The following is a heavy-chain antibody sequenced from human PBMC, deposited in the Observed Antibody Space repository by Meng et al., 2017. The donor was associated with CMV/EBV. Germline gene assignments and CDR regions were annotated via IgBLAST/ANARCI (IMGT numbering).Heavy chain of an antibody. J-gene: IGHJ5*02. V-gene: IGHV4-30-4*08. D-gene: IGHD2-2*01. CDR1: GGSISSGDYY. Sequence: CTLPGGSISSGDYYWSWIRQPPGKGLEWIGYIYYSGSTYYNPSLKSRVTISVDTSKNQFSLKLSSVTAADAAVYYCAIVHIPLIVVVPAATSGWFDPWGQGTLVTVSS. CDR3: AIVHIPLIVVVPAATSGWFDP. CDR2: IYYSGST.